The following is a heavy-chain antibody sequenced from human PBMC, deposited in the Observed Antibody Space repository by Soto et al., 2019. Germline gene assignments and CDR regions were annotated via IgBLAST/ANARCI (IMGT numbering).Heavy chain of an antibody. CDR3: ARVKRDMITFGEVIVSMHYYDGMDF. J-gene: IGHJ6*02. CDR2: MNPNSGNT. D-gene: IGHD3-16*02. Sequence: GASVKVSCKASGYTFTSYDINWVRQATGQGLEWMGWMNPNSGNTGYAQKFQGRVTMTRNTSISTAYMELSSLRSEDTDVYYCARVKRDMITFGEVIVSMHYYDGMDFWGQGTTVTVSS. CDR1: GYTFTSYD. V-gene: IGHV1-8*01.